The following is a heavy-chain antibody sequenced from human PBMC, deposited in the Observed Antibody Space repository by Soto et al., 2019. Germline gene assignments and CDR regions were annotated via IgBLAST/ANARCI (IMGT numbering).Heavy chain of an antibody. J-gene: IGHJ4*02. Sequence: QVHLVQSGAEVRKPGSSVKVSCTASGVTFSTYAFSWVRQAPGQGLEWVGGIIPVFGATFYAQKFQGRVTVTADESTTTVYMELSSLRSEDTGLYYCARGEGDSGTLYAGFDFGGQGTQITVSS. D-gene: IGHD1-26*01. CDR1: GVTFSTYA. CDR2: IIPVFGAT. V-gene: IGHV1-69*01. CDR3: ARGEGDSGTLYAGFDF.